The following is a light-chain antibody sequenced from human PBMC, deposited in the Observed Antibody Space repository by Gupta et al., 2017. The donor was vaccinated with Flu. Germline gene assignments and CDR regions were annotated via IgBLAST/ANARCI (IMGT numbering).Light chain of an antibody. V-gene: IGKV3-11*01. Sequence: EIVLTQSPATLSLSPGERATLSCRASQSVSSYLAWYQQKPGQAPRLLIYDASNRATGIPARFSGSGSGTDFTLTISSREPEDFAVYYCQQRSNWPITFGQGTHLEIK. CDR2: DAS. J-gene: IGKJ5*01. CDR1: QSVSSY. CDR3: QQRSNWPIT.